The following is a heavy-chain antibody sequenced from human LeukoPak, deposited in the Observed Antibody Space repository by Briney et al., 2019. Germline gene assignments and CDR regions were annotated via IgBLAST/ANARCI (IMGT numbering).Heavy chain of an antibody. CDR1: GGSISSGGYY. CDR2: IYYSGST. V-gene: IGHV4-61*08. D-gene: IGHD5-18*01. J-gene: IGHJ3*02. CDR3: ARDYNYGYGAFDI. Sequence: PSETLSLTCTVSGGSISSGGYYWSWIRQPPGKGLEWIGYIYYSGSTNYNPSLKSRVTISVDTSKNQFSLKLGSVTAADTAVYYCARDYNYGYGAFDIWGQGTMVTVSS.